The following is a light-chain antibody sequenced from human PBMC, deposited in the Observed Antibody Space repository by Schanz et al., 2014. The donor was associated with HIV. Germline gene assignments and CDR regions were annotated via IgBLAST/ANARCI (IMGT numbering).Light chain of an antibody. J-gene: IGKJ2*01. Sequence: DIQMTQSPSSLSASVGDRVTITCRASQSISSYLNWYQQKPGKAPKVLISGASSLQTGVPSRFSGSRSGTVFTLTINGLQPEDSATYYCQQGETFPTFGQGTKLEI. CDR3: QQGETFPT. V-gene: IGKV1-39*01. CDR2: GAS. CDR1: QSISSY.